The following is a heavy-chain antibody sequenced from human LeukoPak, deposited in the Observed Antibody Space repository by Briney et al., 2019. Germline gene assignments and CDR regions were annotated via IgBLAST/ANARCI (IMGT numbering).Heavy chain of an antibody. CDR1: GFTFSRYW. V-gene: IGHV3-7*03. J-gene: IGHJ4*02. CDR2: INEDGSGR. CDR3: ARAVTSTEGY. D-gene: IGHD4-17*01. Sequence: GGSLRLSCAASGFTFSRYWMTWVRQAPGKGLEWVASINEDGSGRHYVDSVKGRFTISRDNAQKSVYLEMNSLRAEDTAVYYCARAVTSTEGYWGQGTLVTVSS.